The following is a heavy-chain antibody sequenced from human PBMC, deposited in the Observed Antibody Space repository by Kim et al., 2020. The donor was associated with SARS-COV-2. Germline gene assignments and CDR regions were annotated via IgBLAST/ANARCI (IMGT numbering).Heavy chain of an antibody. J-gene: IGHJ4*02. D-gene: IGHD3-10*01. V-gene: IGHV4-34*01. Sequence: SETLSLTCAVYGGSFSGYYWSWIRQPPGKGLECIGEINHSGSTNYNPSLKSRVTISVDTSKNQFSLKLSSVTAADTAVYYCARVLLWFGDFDYWGQGTLVTVSS. CDR3: ARVLLWFGDFDY. CDR1: GGSFSGYY. CDR2: INHSGST.